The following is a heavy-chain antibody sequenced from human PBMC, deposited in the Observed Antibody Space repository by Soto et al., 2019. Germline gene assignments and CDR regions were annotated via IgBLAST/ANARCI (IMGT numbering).Heavy chain of an antibody. J-gene: IGHJ5*02. D-gene: IGHD3-10*01. CDR2: IYYSGST. CDR3: ARDRRITMVRGAPNWFDP. CDR1: GGSISSYY. Sequence: PSETLSLTCTVSGGSISSYYWSWIRQPPGKGLEWIGYIYYSGSTNYNPSLKSRVTISVDTSKNQFSLKLSSVTAADTAVYYCARDRRITMVRGAPNWFDPWGQGTLVTVSS. V-gene: IGHV4-59*01.